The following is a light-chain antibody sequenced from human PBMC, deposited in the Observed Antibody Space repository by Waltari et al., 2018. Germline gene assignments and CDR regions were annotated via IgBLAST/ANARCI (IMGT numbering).Light chain of an antibody. Sequence: EIVLTQSPATLSLSPGERATLSCRASQSVSRYLAWYQQKSGQARRSLIYDTSNRATGIPARLSGSGSGTDFILTINSVEAEDFAVYYCQERSNWPPWTFGQGTKVEIK. J-gene: IGKJ1*01. CDR1: QSVSRY. V-gene: IGKV3-11*01. CDR2: DTS. CDR3: QERSNWPPWT.